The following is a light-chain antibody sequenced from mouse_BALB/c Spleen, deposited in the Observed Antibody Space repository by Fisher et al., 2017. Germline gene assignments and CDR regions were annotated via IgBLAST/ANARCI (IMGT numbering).Light chain of an antibody. CDR1: SSVSSSY. J-gene: IGKJ5*01. CDR2: STS. CDR3: QQWSSNPLT. Sequence: DIVMTQSPAIMSASPGEKVTMTCRASSSVSSSYLHWYQQKPGSSPKLWIYSTSNLASGVPARFSGSGSGTSYSLSLSSMEAEDAATYYCQQWSSNPLTFGAGTKLELK. V-gene: IGKV4-57-1*01.